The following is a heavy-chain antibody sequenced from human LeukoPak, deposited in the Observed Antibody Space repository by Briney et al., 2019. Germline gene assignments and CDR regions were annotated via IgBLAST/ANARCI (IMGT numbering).Heavy chain of an antibody. CDR1: GFTFSNAW. J-gene: IGHJ6*02. Sequence: GGSLRLSCAASGFTFSNAWMSWVRQAPGKGVEWVGRIKIKTDGGTTDYAAPVKGRFTISRDDSKNTLYLQMNSLKTEDTAVYYCTTVVLRYFDWLPYYGMDVWGQGTTVTVSS. CDR2: IKIKTDGGTT. V-gene: IGHV3-15*01. CDR3: TTVVLRYFDWLPYYGMDV. D-gene: IGHD3-9*01.